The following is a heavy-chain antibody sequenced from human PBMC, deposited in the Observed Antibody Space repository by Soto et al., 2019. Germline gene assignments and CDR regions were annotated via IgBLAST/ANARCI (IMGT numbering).Heavy chain of an antibody. V-gene: IGHV3-23*01. CDR2: ISGSNANT. Sequence: EVQLLESGGGLVQPGGSLRLSCAASGFTFSTYAMSWVRQAPGKGLEWVSGISGSNANTYYADSVKGRFTISRDNSKNTLYLQMNSLRAEDTAIYYCAKDQWGVTISGSDYWGQGTLVTVSS. D-gene: IGHD3-10*01. CDR1: GFTFSTYA. CDR3: AKDQWGVTISGSDY. J-gene: IGHJ4*02.